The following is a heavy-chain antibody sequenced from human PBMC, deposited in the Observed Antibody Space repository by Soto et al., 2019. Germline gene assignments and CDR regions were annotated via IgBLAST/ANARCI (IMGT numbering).Heavy chain of an antibody. D-gene: IGHD3-22*01. CDR1: GGSISSDDYY. CDR3: ARDRRGYWKMYYFDR. V-gene: IGHV4-30-4*01. J-gene: IGHJ4*02. CDR2: IYYRGAT. Sequence: QVQLQESGPGLVKPSQTLSLTCTVSGGSISSDDYYWSWIRQSPGKGLEWIGYIYYRGATYYNPSLERRLTISIDTSKNQFSLELRSVTAADTAIYYCARDRRGYWKMYYFDRWGQGTLVIVSS.